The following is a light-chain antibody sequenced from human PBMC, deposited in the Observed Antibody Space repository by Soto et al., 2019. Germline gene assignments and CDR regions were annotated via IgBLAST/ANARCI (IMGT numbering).Light chain of an antibody. CDR3: QQSGSSPGT. CDR1: QSVSSSY. CDR2: GAS. Sequence: EIVLTQSPGILSLSPGERATLSCRASQSVSSSYLAWYQQKPGQAPRLLIYGASSRATGIPDRFGGSGSGTDFTLTISRLEPEDFAVYYCQQSGSSPGTFGQGTKVEIK. J-gene: IGKJ1*01. V-gene: IGKV3-20*01.